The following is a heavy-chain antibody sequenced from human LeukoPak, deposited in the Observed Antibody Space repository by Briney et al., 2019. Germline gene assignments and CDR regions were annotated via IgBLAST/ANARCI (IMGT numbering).Heavy chain of an antibody. CDR2: IYYNGAT. V-gene: IGHV4-61*05. J-gene: IGHJ3*02. CDR1: GCSISSSSYY. CDR3: ARAQGYFDWLNAFDI. D-gene: IGHD3-9*01. Sequence: KASETLSLTCTVSGCSISSSSYYWGWLRQPPGKGLEWIGYIYYNGATKYNPSLKSRVTISVDMSKNQFSLKLSSVTAADTAVYYCARAQGYFDWLNAFDIWGQGTMVTVSS.